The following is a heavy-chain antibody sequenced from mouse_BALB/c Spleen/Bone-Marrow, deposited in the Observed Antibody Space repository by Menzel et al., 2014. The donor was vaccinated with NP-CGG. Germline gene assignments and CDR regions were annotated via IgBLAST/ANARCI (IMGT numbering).Heavy chain of an antibody. CDR3: ASPLCYGNYGFAY. CDR2: ILPGSGSI. J-gene: IGHJ3*01. Sequence: QVQLQQSGAELMKPGASVKISCKATGYTFSSYWIEWVKQRPGHGLEWIGEILPGSGSIKYNEKFKGKATFTADTSSNPAYRQLSSLTSEDSAVYYGASPLCYGNYGFAYWGQVTLVTVSA. CDR1: GYTFSSYW. V-gene: IGHV1-9*01. D-gene: IGHD2-1*01.